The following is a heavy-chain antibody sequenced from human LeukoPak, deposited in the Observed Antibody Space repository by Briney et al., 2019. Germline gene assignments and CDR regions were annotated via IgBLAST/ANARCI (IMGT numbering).Heavy chain of an antibody. CDR1: GGSISSYY. D-gene: IGHD2-2*01. CDR2: IYYSGST. J-gene: IGHJ2*01. Sequence: SETLSLTCTVSGGSISSYYWSWIRQPPGKGLEWIGYIYYSGSTNYNPSLKSRVTISVDTSKNQFSLKLSSVTAADTAVYYCARRGGQLRRYWYFDLWGRGTLVTVSS. V-gene: IGHV4-59*01. CDR3: ARRGGQLRRYWYFDL.